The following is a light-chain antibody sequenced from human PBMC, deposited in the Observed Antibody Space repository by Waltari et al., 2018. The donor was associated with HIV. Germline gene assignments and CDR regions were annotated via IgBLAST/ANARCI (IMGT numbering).Light chain of an antibody. CDR3: CSCPRSGIRYV. CDR1: SSNVGSDDL. Sequence: QSALTQPASVSGSPGQSITISCTGTSSNVGSDDLVSWYQQHPGEAPNLSVYEVTKRPSWVSNRFSGAKSGNTASLTISGLQAEDEADYYCCSCPRSGIRYVFGTGTKVTVL. CDR2: EVT. V-gene: IGLV2-23*02. J-gene: IGLJ1*01.